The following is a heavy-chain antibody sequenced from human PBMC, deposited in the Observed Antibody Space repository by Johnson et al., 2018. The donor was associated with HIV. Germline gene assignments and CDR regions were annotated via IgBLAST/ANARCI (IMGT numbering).Heavy chain of an antibody. Sequence: QVQLVESGGGLVKPGGSLRLSCAASGFTFSDYYMSWIRQAPGKGLEWVSYISSTKNTIYYADSVKGRFPISRDNAKNSLDMQLNSLRAEDTALYYCARHPVYNSGFNAFDIWGQGTMVTVSS. D-gene: IGHD1-1*01. CDR3: ARHPVYNSGFNAFDI. CDR2: ISSTKNTI. J-gene: IGHJ3*02. V-gene: IGHV3-11*01. CDR1: GFTFSDYY.